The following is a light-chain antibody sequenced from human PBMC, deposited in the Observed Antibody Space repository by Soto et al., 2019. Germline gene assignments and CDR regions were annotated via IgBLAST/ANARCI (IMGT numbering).Light chain of an antibody. CDR1: QSVNKW. CDR3: QQYNSYSPWT. Sequence: DIQMTQSPSTLSACFVYRFAIAXXXSQSVNKWLAWFQQKPGKVPKLLIFDASTLQTGVPSRFGGGGSGTEFTLTISGLQPDDFATYYCQQYNSYSPWTFGPGTKVDIK. J-gene: IGKJ1*01. CDR2: DAS. V-gene: IGKV1-5*01.